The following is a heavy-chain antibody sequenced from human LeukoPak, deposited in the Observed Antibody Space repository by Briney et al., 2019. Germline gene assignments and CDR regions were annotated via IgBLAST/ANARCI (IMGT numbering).Heavy chain of an antibody. Sequence: GGSLRLSCAPSGFTFSSYAMSWVRQAPGKGLEWVSVIINRGGSTFYADSVKGRFTISKDNSKNTLYLQMNSLRAEDTAVYYCAKRASGSGTSLYYFDYWGQGTLVTVSS. D-gene: IGHD3-10*01. J-gene: IGHJ4*02. CDR3: AKRASGSGTSLYYFDY. CDR2: IINRGGST. V-gene: IGHV3-23*01. CDR1: GFTFSSYA.